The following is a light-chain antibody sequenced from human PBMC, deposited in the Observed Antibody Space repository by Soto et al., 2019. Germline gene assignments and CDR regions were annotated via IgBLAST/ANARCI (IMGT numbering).Light chain of an antibody. Sequence: EIVLTQSPGTLSLSPGEGATLSCRASQSISSTFLAWYQHKPGQAPRVLIYGASRRAAGIPDRFSGSGSGTDFTLTISRLEPEVFAVYYCQQYESAWTFGQGNKVEMK. CDR3: QQYESAWT. V-gene: IGKV3-20*01. CDR1: QSISSTF. J-gene: IGKJ1*01. CDR2: GAS.